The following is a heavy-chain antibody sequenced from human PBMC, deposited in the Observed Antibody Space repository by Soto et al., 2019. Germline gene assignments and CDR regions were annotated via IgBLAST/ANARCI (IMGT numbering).Heavy chain of an antibody. CDR2: IYHSGST. CDR1: SGSISSSNW. CDR3: ARSGYGDWFDY. V-gene: IGHV4-4*02. Sequence: SETLSLTCAFSSGSISSSNWWIWVRQPPGKGLEWIGEIYHSGSTNYNPTLKRRVTITVDKSKNQFSLKLSSVTAADTAVYYCARSGYGDWFDYWGQGTLVTVYS. D-gene: IGHD4-17*01. J-gene: IGHJ4*02.